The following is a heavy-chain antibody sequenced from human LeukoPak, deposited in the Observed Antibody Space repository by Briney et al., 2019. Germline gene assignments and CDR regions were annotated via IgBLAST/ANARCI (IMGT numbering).Heavy chain of an antibody. CDR3: AKAFGWELTDSVDY. V-gene: IGHV3-30*04. CDR1: GFTFNSYA. J-gene: IGHJ4*02. Sequence: PGGSLRLSCAASGFTFNSYAFHWVRQAPGKGLEWVAVISYDGSNKYYADSVKGRFTISRDNSKNTLYLQMNSLRPEDTAMYYCAKAFGWELTDSVDYWGQGTLVTVSS. CDR2: ISYDGSNK. D-gene: IGHD1-26*01.